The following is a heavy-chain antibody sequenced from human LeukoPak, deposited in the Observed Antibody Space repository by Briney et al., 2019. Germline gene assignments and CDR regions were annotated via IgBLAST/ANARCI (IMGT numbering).Heavy chain of an antibody. V-gene: IGHV1-18*04. CDR3: ARGRIAVAGTVRIFDY. Sequence: ASVKVSCKASGYTFTGYYMHWVRQAPGQGLEWMGWISAYNGNTNYAQKLQGRVTMTTHTSTSTAYMELRSLRSDDTAVYYCARGRIAVAGTVRIFDYWGQGTLVTVSS. CDR1: GYTFTGYY. D-gene: IGHD6-19*01. CDR2: ISAYNGNT. J-gene: IGHJ4*02.